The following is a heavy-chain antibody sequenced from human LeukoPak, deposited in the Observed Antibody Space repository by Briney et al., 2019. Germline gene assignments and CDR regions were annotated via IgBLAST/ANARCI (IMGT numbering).Heavy chain of an antibody. D-gene: IGHD2-21*02. CDR1: GFTFSSYG. J-gene: IGHJ5*02. V-gene: IGHV3-33*03. CDR3: AKAEGGLAYCGGDCYSVGWFDP. CDR2: IWYDGSNK. Sequence: PGGSLRLSCAASGFTFSSYGMHWVRQAPGKGLEWVAVIWYDGSNKYYADSVKGRLTISRDKSKNTLYLQMNSLRAEDTAVYYCAKAEGGLAYCGGDCYSVGWFDPWGQGTLVTVSS.